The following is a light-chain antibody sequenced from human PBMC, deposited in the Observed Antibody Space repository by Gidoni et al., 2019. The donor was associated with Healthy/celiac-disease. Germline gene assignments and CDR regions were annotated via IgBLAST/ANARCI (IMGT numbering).Light chain of an antibody. J-gene: IGLJ2*01. CDR2: YDS. CDR3: QVWDSSSDRGV. CDR1: NIGSKS. Sequence: SYVLTQPPSVSVAPGKTARITCGGNNIGSKSVHWYQQKPGQAPVLVIYYDSDRPSGIPERFSGSNSGNTATLTISRVEAGDEADYYCQVWDSSSDRGVFGGGTKLPVL. V-gene: IGLV3-21*04.